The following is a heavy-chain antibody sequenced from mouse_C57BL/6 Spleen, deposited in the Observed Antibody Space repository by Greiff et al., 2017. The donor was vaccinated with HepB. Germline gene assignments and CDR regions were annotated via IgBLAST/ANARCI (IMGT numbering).Heavy chain of an antibody. CDR1: GYSITSGYY. D-gene: IGHD2-12*01. V-gene: IGHV3-6*01. Sequence: EVKLQESGPGLVKPSQSLSLTCSVTGYSITSGYYWTWIRQFPGNKLEWMGYISYDGSNNYNPSLKNRISITRDTAKNQFFLKLNSVTTEDTATYYCARVEDYTPLAMDYWGQGTSVTVSS. CDR2: ISYDGSN. CDR3: ARVEDYTPLAMDY. J-gene: IGHJ4*01.